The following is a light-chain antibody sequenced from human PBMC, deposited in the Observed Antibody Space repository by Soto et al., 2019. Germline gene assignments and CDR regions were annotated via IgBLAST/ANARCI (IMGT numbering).Light chain of an antibody. CDR1: QNVSSSY. V-gene: IGKV3-20*01. J-gene: IGKJ5*01. CDR3: QQYSPSPRII. CDR2: GAS. Sequence: IQNVSSSYIAWYLQKPGQSPRLLIYGASSRATGIPARFSACGSGTEFQLGLRSLHSYYSAIPNCQQYSPSPRIIFGQGTRLEIK.